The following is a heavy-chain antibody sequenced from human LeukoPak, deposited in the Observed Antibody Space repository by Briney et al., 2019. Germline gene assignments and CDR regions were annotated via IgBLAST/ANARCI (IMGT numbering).Heavy chain of an antibody. V-gene: IGHV3-7*05. CDR2: MNQDGSEK. CDR1: GFTFSSYW. Sequence: GGSLRLSCAASGFTFSSYWMSWVRQAPGKGLEWVANMNQDGSEKYYVDSVKGRFTISRDNAKNSLYLQMNSLRAGDTAAYYCARGAYSYVYWGQGTVVTVSS. J-gene: IGHJ1*01. D-gene: IGHD5-18*01. CDR3: ARGAYSYVY.